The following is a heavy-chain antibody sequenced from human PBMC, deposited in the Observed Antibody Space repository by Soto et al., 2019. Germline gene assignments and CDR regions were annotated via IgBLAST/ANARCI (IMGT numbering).Heavy chain of an antibody. Sequence: QVQLVQSGAEVKEPGASVKVSCRASGYTFTNYAIHWVRQAPGQRLEWMGWLNPGNGNTKYQKKFQSRVTITTDTSASTAYMFLSSLRSEDTAVYYCARDQGIPYCGGDCYSDWYFDLWGRGTLVTVSS. CDR1: GYTFTNYA. D-gene: IGHD2-21*01. V-gene: IGHV1-3*01. J-gene: IGHJ2*01. CDR3: ARDQGIPYCGGDCYSDWYFDL. CDR2: LNPGNGNT.